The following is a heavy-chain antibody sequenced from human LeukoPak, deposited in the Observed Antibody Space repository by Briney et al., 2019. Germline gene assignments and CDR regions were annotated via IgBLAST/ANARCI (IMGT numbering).Heavy chain of an antibody. D-gene: IGHD3-3*01. V-gene: IGHV3-23*01. CDR1: GFTFSSYA. Sequence: GGSLRLSCAASGFTFSSYAMSWVRQAPGKGLEWVSAISGSGGSAYYADSVKGRFTISRDNSKNTLYLQMNSLRAEDTAVYYCAKDVRFLEWLSTAFFDYWGQGTLVTVSS. J-gene: IGHJ4*02. CDR3: AKDVRFLEWLSTAFFDY. CDR2: ISGSGGSA.